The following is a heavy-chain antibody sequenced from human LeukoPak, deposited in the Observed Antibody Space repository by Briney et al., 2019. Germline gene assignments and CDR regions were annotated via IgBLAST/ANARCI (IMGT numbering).Heavy chain of an antibody. CDR3: ARGGYCSGGSCYSDY. V-gene: IGHV1-18*01. CDR2: ISAYNGNT. CDR1: GYTFTSYG. J-gene: IGHJ4*02. Sequence: HWASVKVSCKASGYTFTSYGISWVRQAPGQGLEWIGWISAYNGNTNYAQKLQGRVTMTTDTSTSTAYMELRSLRSDDTAVYYCARGGYCSGGSCYSDYWGQGTLVTVSS. D-gene: IGHD2-15*01.